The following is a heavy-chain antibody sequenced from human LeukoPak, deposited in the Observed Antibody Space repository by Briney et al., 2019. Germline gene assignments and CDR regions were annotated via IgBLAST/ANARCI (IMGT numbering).Heavy chain of an antibody. D-gene: IGHD5-24*01. CDR1: GGSISSYY. V-gene: IGHV4-59*12. CDR2: IYDSGST. CDR3: ARGRRDGYTLYYMDV. Sequence: PSETLSLTCTVSGGSISSYYWSWIRQPPGKGLEWIGYIYDSGSTNYNPSLKSRVTISVDTSKNQFSLKLSSVTAADTAVYYCARGRRDGYTLYYMDVWGKGTTVTVSS. J-gene: IGHJ6*03.